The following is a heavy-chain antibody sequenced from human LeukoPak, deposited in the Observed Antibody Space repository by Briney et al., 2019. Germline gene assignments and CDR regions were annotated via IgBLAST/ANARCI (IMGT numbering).Heavy chain of an antibody. Sequence: SETLSLTCTVSGGSISSYYWSWIRQPPGKGLEWIGYIYYSGSTNYNPSLKSRVTISVDTSKNQFSLKLSSVTAADTAVYYCARKTPNSGSCSGAFDIWGQGTMVTVSS. CDR1: GGSISSYY. CDR3: ARKTPNSGSCSGAFDI. V-gene: IGHV4-59*01. D-gene: IGHD1-26*01. CDR2: IYYSGST. J-gene: IGHJ3*02.